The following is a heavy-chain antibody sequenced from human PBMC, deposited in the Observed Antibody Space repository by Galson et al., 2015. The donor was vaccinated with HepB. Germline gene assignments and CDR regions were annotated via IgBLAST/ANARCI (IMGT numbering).Heavy chain of an antibody. CDR1: GFTFTSYS. D-gene: IGHD3-16*01. CDR3: ARDRLGDYSMDV. V-gene: IGHV3-48*01. J-gene: IGHJ6*04. CDR2: ISRSSRGI. Sequence: SLRLSCAASGFTFTSYSINWVRQAPGKGLEWLSYISRSSRGIYYADSVKGRFTVSRDSAKNSMYLQMNSLRREDTAVYYCARDRLGDYSMDVWGEGTTVSVSS.